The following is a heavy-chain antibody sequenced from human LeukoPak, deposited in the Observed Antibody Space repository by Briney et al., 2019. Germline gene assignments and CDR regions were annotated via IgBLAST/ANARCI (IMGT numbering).Heavy chain of an antibody. CDR1: GFTFSNAW. J-gene: IGHJ4*02. CDR2: ISGSGGST. Sequence: GGSLRLSCAASGFTFSNAWMSWVRQAPGKGLEWVSGISGSGGSTYYADSVKGRFTISRDNSKNTLYLQMNSLRAEDTAVYYCAKDRKMATIPSYFDYWGQGTLVTVSS. D-gene: IGHD5-24*01. V-gene: IGHV3-23*01. CDR3: AKDRKMATIPSYFDY.